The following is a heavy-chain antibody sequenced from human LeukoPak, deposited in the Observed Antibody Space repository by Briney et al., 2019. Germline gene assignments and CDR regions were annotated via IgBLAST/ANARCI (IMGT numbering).Heavy chain of an antibody. J-gene: IGHJ3*02. Sequence: SETLSLTCTVSGGSISSYYWRWIRHPPGKGLEWVGYIDYSGSTNYNPYLKSRVTISVDTSKNQFSLKLSSVTAADTAVYYCARWTFGDDAFDIWGQGTMVTVSS. V-gene: IGHV4-59*08. CDR2: IDYSGST. CDR1: GGSISSYY. CDR3: ARWTFGDDAFDI. D-gene: IGHD3-10*01.